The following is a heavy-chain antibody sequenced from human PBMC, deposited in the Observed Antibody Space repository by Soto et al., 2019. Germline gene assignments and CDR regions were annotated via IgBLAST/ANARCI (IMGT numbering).Heavy chain of an antibody. CDR2: INHSGST. V-gene: IGHV4-34*01. D-gene: IGHD6-19*01. CDR3: AKDWQQWVHYYGMDV. CDR1: GGSFSGYY. J-gene: IGHJ6*02. Sequence: SETLSLTCAVYGGSFSGYYWNWIRQPPGKGREWIGEINHSGSTNYNPSLKSRVTISVDTSKNQFSLKLSSVTAADTAVYYCAKDWQQWVHYYGMDVWGQGTMVTVSS.